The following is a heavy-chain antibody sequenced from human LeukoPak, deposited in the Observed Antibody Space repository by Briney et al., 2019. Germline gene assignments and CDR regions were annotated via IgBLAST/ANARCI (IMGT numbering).Heavy chain of an antibody. V-gene: IGHV3-23*01. CDR2: ISGSGGST. Sequence: PGGSLRLSCAASGFTFSSYAMSWVRQAPGKGLEWVSAISGSGGSTYYADSVKGRFTISRDNSKNTLYLQMNSLRAEDTALYYCAKAGYSSNWYPHWGQGTLVTVSS. CDR3: AKAGYSSNWYPH. D-gene: IGHD6-13*01. J-gene: IGHJ5*02. CDR1: GFTFSSYA.